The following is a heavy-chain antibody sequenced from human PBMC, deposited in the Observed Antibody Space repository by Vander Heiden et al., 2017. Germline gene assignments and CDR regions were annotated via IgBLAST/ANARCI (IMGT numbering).Heavy chain of an antibody. J-gene: IGHJ4*02. CDR1: GFPFSHYG. CDR2: ISYGGSDE. CDR3: ARGEGYCSGGTCYHYFDY. D-gene: IGHD2-15*01. V-gene: IGHV3-30*01. Sequence: VHLVATGGGVARPGGSLRLSCVASGFPFSHYGIHRFRQTRGKGPEWVAVISYGGSDEDYADSVKGRFTSSRDNSRNTLYLHMNSLRPEDTAFYYCARGEGYCSGGTCYHYFDYWGQGTLGTVAS.